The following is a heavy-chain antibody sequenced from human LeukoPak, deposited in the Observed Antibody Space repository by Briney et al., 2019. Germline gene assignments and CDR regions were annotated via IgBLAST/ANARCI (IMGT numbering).Heavy chain of an antibody. CDR3: ARDGRDGYNRFDY. Sequence: SQTLSLTCTVSGGPISSYYWSWIRQPPGKGLEWIGYIYYSGSTNYNTSLKSRVTISVDTSKDQFSLKLSSVTAADTAVYYCARDGRDGYNRFDYWGQGTLVTVSS. J-gene: IGHJ4*02. CDR1: GGPISSYY. D-gene: IGHD5-24*01. CDR2: IYYSGST. V-gene: IGHV4-59*01.